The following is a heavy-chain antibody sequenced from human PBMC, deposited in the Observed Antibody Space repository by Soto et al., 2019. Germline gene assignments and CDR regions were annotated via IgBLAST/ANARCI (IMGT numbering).Heavy chain of an antibody. CDR2: ISYDGTIT. D-gene: IGHD2-2*01. CDR3: ATTRVGPCSSSICFSGIFDGMDV. J-gene: IGHJ6*02. Sequence: GGSLRLSCAASGFTISNYGMHWVRQAPGKGLEWVAVISYDGTITYYADSVKGRFTISRDNSKNTLYLQMNSLRTEDTAVYYCATTRVGPCSSSICFSGIFDGMDVWGQGTTVTVSS. V-gene: IGHV3-30-3*01. CDR1: GFTISNYG.